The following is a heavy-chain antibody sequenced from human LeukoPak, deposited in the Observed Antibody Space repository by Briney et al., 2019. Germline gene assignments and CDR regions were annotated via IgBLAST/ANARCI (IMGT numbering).Heavy chain of an antibody. CDR3: AREQGTSSWYSGGYFDL. Sequence: GRSLRLSCAASGFTFGHYGMHWVRQAPGKGLEWAAVMWYDGTKNYYEDSVKGRFTISRDNSKNTLSLQMSSLRAEDTAVYYCAREQGTSSWYSGGYFDLWGRGTLVTVSS. J-gene: IGHJ2*01. CDR2: MWYDGTKN. V-gene: IGHV3-33*01. CDR1: GFTFGHYG. D-gene: IGHD6-13*01.